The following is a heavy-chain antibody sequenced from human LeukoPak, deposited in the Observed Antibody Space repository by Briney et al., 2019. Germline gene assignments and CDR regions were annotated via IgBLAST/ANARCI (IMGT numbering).Heavy chain of an antibody. V-gene: IGHV4-59*01. Sequence: SVTLSLTCTVSTGSISTYHWSWLRQPPGKGREGSRYIFYSGNTNYNTSLKSRVTITVATSKNQFSLKLSSVTAADTAVYYCARVGYNSAFDIWGQGTMVTVSS. CDR2: IFYSGNT. CDR3: ARVGYNSAFDI. J-gene: IGHJ3*02. D-gene: IGHD5-24*01. CDR1: TGSISTYH.